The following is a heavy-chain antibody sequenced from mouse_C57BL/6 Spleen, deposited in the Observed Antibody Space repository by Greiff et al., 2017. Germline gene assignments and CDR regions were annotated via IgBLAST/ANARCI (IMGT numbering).Heavy chain of an antibody. CDR1: GFSLTSYA. J-gene: IGHJ1*03. CDR2: IWTGGGT. D-gene: IGHD1-1*01. V-gene: IGHV2-9-1*01. Sequence: VKLVESGPGLVAPSQSLSITCTVSGFSLTSYAISWVRQPPGKGLEWLGVIWTGGGTNYNSALKSRLSISKDNSKSQVFLKMNSLQTDDTARYYCAREENYYGSSHWYFDVWGTGTTVTVSS. CDR3: AREENYYGSSHWYFDV.